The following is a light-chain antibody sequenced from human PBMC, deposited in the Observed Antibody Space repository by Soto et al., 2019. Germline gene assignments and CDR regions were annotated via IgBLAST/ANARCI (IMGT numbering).Light chain of an antibody. V-gene: IGKV3-15*01. J-gene: IGKJ1*01. CDR3: QQYNNWWT. CDR2: GAS. CDR1: QSVGSS. Sequence: EIVMTQSPATLSVSPGERATLSCGASQSVGSSLAWYQQKPGQAPRLLIYGASTRATGIPARFSGSGSGTEFTLTISSLQSEDLAVYYCQQYNNWWTFGQGTKVEIK.